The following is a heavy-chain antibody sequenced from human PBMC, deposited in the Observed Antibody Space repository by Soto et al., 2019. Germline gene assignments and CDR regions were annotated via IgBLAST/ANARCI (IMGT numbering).Heavy chain of an antibody. CDR2: IYHSGST. V-gene: IGHV4-4*02. D-gene: IGHD2-2*01. J-gene: IGHJ4*02. CDR3: AREVAYQTDYYFDY. Sequence: SETLSLTCAVSGGSISSSNWWSWVRQPPGKGLEWIGEIYHSGSTNYSPSLKSRVTISVDKSKNQFSLKLSSVTAADTAVYYRAREVAYQTDYYFDYWAQGTLVTVSS. CDR1: GGSISSSNW.